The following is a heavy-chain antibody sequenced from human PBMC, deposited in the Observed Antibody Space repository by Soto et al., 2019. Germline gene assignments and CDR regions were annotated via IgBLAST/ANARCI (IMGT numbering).Heavy chain of an antibody. CDR2: ISSGAAYI. D-gene: IGHD1-26*01. J-gene: IGHJ5*02. CDR3: TRDEGGSYDSWFHP. V-gene: IGHV3-21*01. Sequence: PGGSLRLSCNFTFSLYSMNWVRQAPGKGLEWVASISSGAAYIKYADSVQGRFTISRDNAKGSVSLQMSSLGVEDTAVYFCTRDEGGSYDSWFHPWGQGTQVTVSS. CDR1: TFSLYS.